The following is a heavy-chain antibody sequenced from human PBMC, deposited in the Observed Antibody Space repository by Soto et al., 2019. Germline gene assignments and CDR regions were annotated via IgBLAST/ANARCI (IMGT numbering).Heavy chain of an antibody. V-gene: IGHV3-74*01. CDR1: GFTFSDFL. Sequence: EVQLVESGGGLGRPGGSLRLSCAASGFTFSDFLMHWVRQTPGKGLSWVARINSDGSVINYADSVKGRFTISRDNARNTLFLQMNSLGAEDTAVYWCARDEFSYGFSNFDYWGQGALVTVSS. D-gene: IGHD3-3*01. J-gene: IGHJ4*02. CDR3: ARDEFSYGFSNFDY. CDR2: INSDGSVI.